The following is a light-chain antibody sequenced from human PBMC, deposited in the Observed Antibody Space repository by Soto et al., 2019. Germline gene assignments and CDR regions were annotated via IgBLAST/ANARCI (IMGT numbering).Light chain of an antibody. Sequence: EIVMTQSPATLSVSPGERATLSCRASQSVSDNLAWYQQRPGQAPRLLIHGASTRATGVPARFGGSGSGTEFTLTISSLQSEDGAVYYCQQYFTTPRTFGQGTKVEIK. V-gene: IGKV3-15*01. CDR2: GAS. J-gene: IGKJ1*01. CDR3: QQYFTTPRT. CDR1: QSVSDN.